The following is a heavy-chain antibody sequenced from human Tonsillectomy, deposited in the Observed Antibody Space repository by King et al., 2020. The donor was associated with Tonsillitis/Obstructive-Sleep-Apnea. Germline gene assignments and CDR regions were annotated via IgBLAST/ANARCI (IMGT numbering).Heavy chain of an antibody. CDR1: GFIFDDYT. CDR2: IVWNGGST. D-gene: IGHD2-8*01. CDR3: AKDMAHGFPVSFDV. V-gene: IGHV3-43*01. Sequence: VQLVESGGVVVQPGGSLRLSCAASGFIFDDYTMHWVRQAPGKGLEWVSLIVWNGGSTYYSDSVKGRFTISRDNSGNSLFLQMNSLRTEDTALYYCAKDMAHGFPVSFDVWGQGTMATVSS. J-gene: IGHJ3*01.